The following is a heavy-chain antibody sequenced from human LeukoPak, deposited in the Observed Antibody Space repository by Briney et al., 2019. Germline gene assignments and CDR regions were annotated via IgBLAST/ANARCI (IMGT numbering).Heavy chain of an antibody. CDR3: AREGDGYNH. Sequence: GGSLRLSCAASGFTFSIHSMNGVRQAPGKGLEWVASISRSRSYIYYADSVKGRFTISRDNAKHSLYLQMNSLRADDTAVYYCAREGDGYNHWGQGTLVTVSS. J-gene: IGHJ4*02. CDR1: GFTFSIHS. CDR2: ISRSRSYI. D-gene: IGHD5-24*01. V-gene: IGHV3-21*01.